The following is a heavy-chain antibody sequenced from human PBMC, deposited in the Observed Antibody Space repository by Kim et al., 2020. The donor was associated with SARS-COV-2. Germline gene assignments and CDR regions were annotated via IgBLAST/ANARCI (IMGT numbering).Heavy chain of an antibody. CDR3: ARDIRPGDNWFDP. CDR2: IYYSVTT. V-gene: IGHV4-59*01. D-gene: IGHD7-27*01. Sequence: SETLSLTCTVSGGSITSYYWSWIRQPPGKGLEWIGYIYYSVTTNYNPSLKSRVTISVDTSKNQFSLKVSSVTAADTAVYYCARDIRPGDNWFDPWGQGTL. J-gene: IGHJ5*02. CDR1: GGSITSYY.